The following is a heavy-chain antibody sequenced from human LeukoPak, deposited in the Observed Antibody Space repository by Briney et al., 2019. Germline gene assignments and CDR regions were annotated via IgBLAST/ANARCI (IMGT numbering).Heavy chain of an antibody. CDR3: ARGTERASWFDP. V-gene: IGHV4-59*12. CDR2: IYYSGST. Sequence: SETLSLTCTVSGGSISRYYWSWIRQPPGKGLEWIGYIYYSGSTNYNPSLKSRVTISVDTSKNQFSLKLTSVTAADTAVYYCARGTERASWFDPWGQGTLVTVSS. D-gene: IGHD1-1*01. CDR1: GGSISRYY. J-gene: IGHJ5*02.